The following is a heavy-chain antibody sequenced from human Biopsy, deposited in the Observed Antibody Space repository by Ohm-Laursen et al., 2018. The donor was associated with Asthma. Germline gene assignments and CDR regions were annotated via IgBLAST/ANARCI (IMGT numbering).Heavy chain of an antibody. CDR3: ARVASYGDLYFGIDV. Sequence: SQTLSLTCPVGGAYIGSRDHHWSWIRQSPGTGLEWIGFVFWSGTTHYNRSLERRLSISIDTTRNEFSMTLRSVTAADTAVYFCARVASYGDLYFGIDVWGLGTTVSVS. D-gene: IGHD4-17*01. J-gene: IGHJ6*02. V-gene: IGHV4-30-4*01. CDR1: GAYIGSRDHH. CDR2: VFWSGTT.